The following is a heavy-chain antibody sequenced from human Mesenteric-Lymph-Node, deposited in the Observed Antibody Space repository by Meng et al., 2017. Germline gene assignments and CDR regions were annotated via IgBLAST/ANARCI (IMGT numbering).Heavy chain of an antibody. V-gene: IGHV3-43*01. CDR2: ISWDGGST. CDR1: GFTVDDYT. J-gene: IGHJ4*02. D-gene: IGHD5-18*01. Sequence: GEAPKISCAASGFTVDDYTTHWVRQAPGKGLEGVSLISWDGGSTYYAESVKGRFTISRDNSKNSLYLQMHNLRTEDTALYYCAKDGAGGYSYGPFDFWGQGTQVTVSS. CDR3: AKDGAGGYSYGPFDF.